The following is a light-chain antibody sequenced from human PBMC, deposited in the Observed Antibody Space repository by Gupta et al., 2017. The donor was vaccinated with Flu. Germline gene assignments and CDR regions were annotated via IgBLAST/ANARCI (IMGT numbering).Light chain of an antibody. J-gene: IGLJ3*02. CDR3: QSADNSGTYVV. V-gene: IGLV3-25*03. CDR1: ALSNQF. Sequence: SYELTHPPSLSVSPGLTARCTCPGDALSNQFTYWYQQKPGQAPVLVIFKDTERPSGIPERFSGSNSGTTVTLTISGVQAEDEATYYCQSADNSGTYVVFGGGTRLT. CDR2: KDT.